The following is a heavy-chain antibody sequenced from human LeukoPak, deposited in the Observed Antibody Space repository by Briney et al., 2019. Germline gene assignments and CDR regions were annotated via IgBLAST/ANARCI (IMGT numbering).Heavy chain of an antibody. Sequence: SETPSLTCAVYGGSFSGYYWSWIRQPPGKGLEWIGEINHSGSTNYNPSLKSRVTISVDTSKNQFSLKLSSVTAADTAVYYCARGAKGYYYYYGMDVWGQGTTVTVSS. CDR2: INHSGST. CDR3: ARGAKGYYYYYGMDV. J-gene: IGHJ6*02. CDR1: GGSFSGYY. V-gene: IGHV4-34*01.